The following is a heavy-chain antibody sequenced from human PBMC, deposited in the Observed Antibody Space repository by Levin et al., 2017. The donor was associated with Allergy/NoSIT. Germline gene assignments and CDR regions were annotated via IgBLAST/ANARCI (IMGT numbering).Heavy chain of an antibody. CDR1: GFTFSSYG. CDR2: ISYDGSNK. CDR3: AKDRTTYSSSWYTYFQH. D-gene: IGHD6-13*01. V-gene: IGHV3-30*18. Sequence: PGGSLRLSCAASGFTFSSYGMHWVRQAPGKGLEWVAVISYDGSNKYYADSVKGRFTISRDNSKNTLYLQMNSLRAEDTAVYYCAKDRTTYSSSWYTYFQHWGQGTLVTVSS. J-gene: IGHJ1*01.